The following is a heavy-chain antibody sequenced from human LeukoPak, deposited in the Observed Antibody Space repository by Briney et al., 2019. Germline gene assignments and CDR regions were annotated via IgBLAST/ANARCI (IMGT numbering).Heavy chain of an antibody. D-gene: IGHD3-3*01. J-gene: IGHJ6*02. Sequence: ASEKVSCKASGYTFTSYDINWVRQATGQGLEWMGWMSPNSGNTGYAQKFQGRVTMTRNTSISTAYMELSSLRSEGTAVYYCARRAYDFWSGSQIYGMDVWGQGTTVTVSS. V-gene: IGHV1-8*01. CDR2: MSPNSGNT. CDR1: GYTFTSYD. CDR3: ARRAYDFWSGSQIYGMDV.